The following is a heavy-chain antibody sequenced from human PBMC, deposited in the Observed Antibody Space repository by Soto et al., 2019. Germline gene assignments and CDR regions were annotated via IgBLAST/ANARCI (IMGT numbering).Heavy chain of an antibody. J-gene: IGHJ4*02. Sequence: QVQLVQSGAEVKKPGSSVKVSCKASGGTFSSYAISWVRQAPGQGLEWMGGIIPIFGTANYAQKFQGRVTITADESTSTAYMELSSMRSEDTAVYYCASEGYSYGYSTYFDYWGQGTLVTVSS. V-gene: IGHV1-69*19. CDR3: ASEGYSYGYSTYFDY. D-gene: IGHD5-18*01. CDR1: GGTFSSYA. CDR2: IIPIFGTA.